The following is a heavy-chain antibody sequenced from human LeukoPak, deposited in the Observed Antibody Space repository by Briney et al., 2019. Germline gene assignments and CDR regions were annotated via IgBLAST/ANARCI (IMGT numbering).Heavy chain of an antibody. D-gene: IGHD2-15*01. J-gene: IGHJ4*02. V-gene: IGHV1-69*13. CDR3: ATLGYCSGGSCYTVDY. CDR1: GGTFSSYA. Sequence: SVKVSCKASGGTFSSYAISWVRQAPGQGLEWMGGIIPIFGTANYAQKFQGRVTITADESTSTAFMELSSLRSEDTAVYYCATLGYCSGGSCYTVDYWGQGTLVTVSS. CDR2: IIPIFGTA.